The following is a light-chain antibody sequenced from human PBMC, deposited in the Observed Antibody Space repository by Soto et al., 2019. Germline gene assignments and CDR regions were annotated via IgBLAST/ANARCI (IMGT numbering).Light chain of an antibody. CDR2: DAS. Sequence: EIVLTQSPATLSLSPGERATLSCRASQSVSSYLAWYQQKPGQAPRLLSYDASNSATGIPARFSGSVSGTDFTLTISSLEPEDFAVYYCQQRSNWPLTFGGGTKVEIK. V-gene: IGKV3-11*01. CDR1: QSVSSY. CDR3: QQRSNWPLT. J-gene: IGKJ4*01.